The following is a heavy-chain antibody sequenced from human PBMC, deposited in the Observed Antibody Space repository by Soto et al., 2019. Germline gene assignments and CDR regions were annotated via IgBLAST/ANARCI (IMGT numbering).Heavy chain of an antibody. CDR3: ASHIVVVTATYYYYYGMDV. Sequence: ASVNVSCKAVGGTYSSYAISWVRKDPGQGLEWMGGIIPIFGTANYAQKFQGRVTITADKSTSTAYMELSSLRSEDTAVYYCASHIVVVTATYYYYYGMDVWGQGTTVTVSS. CDR2: IIPIFGTA. J-gene: IGHJ6*02. D-gene: IGHD2-21*02. CDR1: GGTYSSYA. V-gene: IGHV1-69*06.